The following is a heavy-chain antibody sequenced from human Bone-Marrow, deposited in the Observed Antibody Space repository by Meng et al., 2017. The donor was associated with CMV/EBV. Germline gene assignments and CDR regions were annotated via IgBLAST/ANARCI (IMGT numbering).Heavy chain of an antibody. D-gene: IGHD2-8*01. CDR3: VLSKGTALISN. Sequence: SETLSLTCTVSGYSISSGYYWGWIRQPPGKGLEWLGTTYHSGISFFNPSLKSRLTMSVDTSKNQFSLRLSSVTAADTAMYYCVLSKGTALISNWGQGTPVTVSS. J-gene: IGHJ4*02. CDR1: GYSISSGYY. CDR2: TYHSGIS. V-gene: IGHV4-38-2*02.